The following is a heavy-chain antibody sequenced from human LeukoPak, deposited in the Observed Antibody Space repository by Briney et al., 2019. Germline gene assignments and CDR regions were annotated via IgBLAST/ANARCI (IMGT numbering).Heavy chain of an antibody. Sequence: SETLSLTCSVSGGSISSYYWSWIRQPPGKGLEWIGYIYYSGSTNYNPSLKSRVIISVDTSKNQFSLKLSSVTAADTAVYYCARDLRHSSGWNDAFDIWGQGTMVTVSS. V-gene: IGHV4-59*01. CDR2: IYYSGST. D-gene: IGHD6-19*01. CDR1: GGSISSYY. CDR3: ARDLRHSSGWNDAFDI. J-gene: IGHJ3*02.